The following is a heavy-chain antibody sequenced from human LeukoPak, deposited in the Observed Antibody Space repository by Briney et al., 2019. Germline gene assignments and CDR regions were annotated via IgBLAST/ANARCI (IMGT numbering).Heavy chain of an antibody. J-gene: IGHJ4*02. CDR3: ARDRKYYDFWSGYHTRGVFDY. V-gene: IGHV3-74*01. D-gene: IGHD3-3*01. CDR2: INSDGSST. CDR1: GFTFSSYG. Sequence: GGSLRLSCAASGFTFSSYGMHWVRQAPGKGLVWVSRINSDGSSTSYADPVKGRFTISRDNAKNTLYLQMNSLRAEDTAVYYCARDRKYYDFWSGYHTRGVFDYWGQGTLVTVSS.